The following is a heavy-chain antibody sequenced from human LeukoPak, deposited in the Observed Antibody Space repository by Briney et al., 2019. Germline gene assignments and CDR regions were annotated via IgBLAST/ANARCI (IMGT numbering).Heavy chain of an antibody. CDR3: ARGYYDSSGYYYYYFDY. CDR1: GYTFTSYV. CDR2: ISAYNGNT. D-gene: IGHD3-22*01. Sequence: GASVKVSCKASGYTFTSYVISWVRQAPGQGLEWMGWISAYNGNTNYAQKLQGRVTMTTDTSTSTAYMELRSLRSEDTAVYYCARGYYDSSGYYYYYFDYWGQGTLVTVSS. J-gene: IGHJ4*02. V-gene: IGHV1-18*01.